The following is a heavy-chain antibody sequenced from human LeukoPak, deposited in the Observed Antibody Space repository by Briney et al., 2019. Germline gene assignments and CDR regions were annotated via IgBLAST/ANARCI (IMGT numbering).Heavy chain of an antibody. CDR2: IYTSGST. CDR1: GGSISSYY. CDR3: ARTSTIFGVVTDIDY. D-gene: IGHD3-3*01. V-gene: IGHV4-4*07. Sequence: SETLSLTCTVSGGSISSYYWSWIRQPAGKGLEWIGRIYTSGSTNYNPSLKSRVTMSVDTSKNQFSLKLSSVTAADTAVYYCARTSTIFGVVTDIDYWGQGTLVTVSS. J-gene: IGHJ4*02.